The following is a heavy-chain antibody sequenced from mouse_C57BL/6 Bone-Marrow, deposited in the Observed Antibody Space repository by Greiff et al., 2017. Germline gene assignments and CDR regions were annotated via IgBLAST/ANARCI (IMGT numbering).Heavy chain of an antibody. Sequence: QVQLQQSGPELVKPGASVKISCKASGYAFSSSWMNWVKQRPGKGLEWIGRIYPGDGDTNYNGKFKGKATLTADKSSSTAYMQLSSLTSEDSAVYFCADDSGLGYFDVWGTGTTVTVSS. J-gene: IGHJ1*03. CDR2: IYPGDGDT. CDR3: ADDSGLGYFDV. D-gene: IGHD1-3*01. V-gene: IGHV1-82*01. CDR1: GYAFSSSW.